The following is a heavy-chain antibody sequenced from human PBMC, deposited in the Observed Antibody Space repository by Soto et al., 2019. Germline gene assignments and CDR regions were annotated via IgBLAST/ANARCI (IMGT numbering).Heavy chain of an antibody. Sequence: QVQLVQSGAEVKKTGASVKVSCKASGYTFTSYYMHWVRQAPGQGLEWMGIINPSGGSTSYAQKFQRRVSMNKDTSTSTVYMELSSLRSEDTAVYYCARDCSGYDSHYYYYYYMGVWGKGTTVTVSS. D-gene: IGHD5-12*01. CDR2: INPSGGST. CDR3: ARDCSGYDSHYYYYYYMGV. CDR1: GYTFTSYY. J-gene: IGHJ6*03. V-gene: IGHV1-46*03.